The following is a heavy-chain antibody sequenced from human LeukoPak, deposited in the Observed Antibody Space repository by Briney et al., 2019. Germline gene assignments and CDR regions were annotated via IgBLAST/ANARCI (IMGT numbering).Heavy chain of an antibody. Sequence: GGSLRLSCAASGFTFSSYWMHWVRQTPGKGLVYVSRIKSDGSRTNYADSVKGRFTISRDNAKSTLYLQMNGLRAEDTAVYYCARDHFGYNSLDYWGQGTLVTVSS. J-gene: IGHJ4*02. CDR1: GFTFSSYW. V-gene: IGHV3-74*01. D-gene: IGHD5-24*01. CDR2: IKSDGSRT. CDR3: ARDHFGYNSLDY.